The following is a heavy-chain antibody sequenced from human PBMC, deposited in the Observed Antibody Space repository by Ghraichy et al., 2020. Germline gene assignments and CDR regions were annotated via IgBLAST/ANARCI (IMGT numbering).Heavy chain of an antibody. J-gene: IGHJ6*02. CDR3: ARDSPRYYDFWSGYQLYYGMDV. Sequence: ASVKVSCKASGYTFTSYGISWVRQAPGQGLEWMGWISAYNGNTNYAQKLQGRVTMTTDTSTSTAYMELRSLRSDDTAVYYCARDSPRYYDFWSGYQLYYGMDVWGQGTTVTVSS. CDR2: ISAYNGNT. CDR1: GYTFTSYG. V-gene: IGHV1-18*01. D-gene: IGHD3-3*01.